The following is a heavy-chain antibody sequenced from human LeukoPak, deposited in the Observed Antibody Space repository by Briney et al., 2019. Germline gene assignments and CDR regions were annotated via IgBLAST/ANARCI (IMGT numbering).Heavy chain of an antibody. Sequence: GASVKVSCKASGYTFTGYYMHWVRQAPGQGLEWMGWINPNSGGTNYAQKFQGRVTMTRDTSISTAYMELSRLRSDDTAVYYCARAATTVTTRDWFDPWGQGTLVTVSS. V-gene: IGHV1-2*02. CDR1: GYTFTGYY. J-gene: IGHJ5*02. CDR2: INPNSGGT. CDR3: ARAATTVTTRDWFDP. D-gene: IGHD4-17*01.